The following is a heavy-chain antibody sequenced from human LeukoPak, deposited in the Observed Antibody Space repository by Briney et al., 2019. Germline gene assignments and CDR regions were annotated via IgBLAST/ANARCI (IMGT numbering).Heavy chain of an antibody. CDR1: GFTFSSYA. CDR3: ARDSHGDANFDS. V-gene: IGHV3-23*01. J-gene: IGHJ4*02. Sequence: PGGSLTLPCAASGFTFSSYALSWVRQAPGKGLELVSVISDSGGGTYYSDSVKGRFTISRDISQNEVYLQMNSPRPEDTAVDYFARDSHGDANFDSWGQETVVTVSS. D-gene: IGHD4-17*01. CDR2: ISDSGGGT.